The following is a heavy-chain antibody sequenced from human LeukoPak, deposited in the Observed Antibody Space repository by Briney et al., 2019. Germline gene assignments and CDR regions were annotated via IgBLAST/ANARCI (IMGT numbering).Heavy chain of an antibody. CDR2: IKPDGSEK. CDR1: GFTFSSCW. V-gene: IGHV3-7*01. J-gene: IGHJ5*02. Sequence: GGSLRLSCAASGFTFSSCWMNWVRQAPGKGLEWVASIKPDGSEKYYVDSVKGRFTISRDNAKNSLYLQMNSLRDEDTAVYYCARKLRLGGNWFDPWGQGTLVTVSS. CDR3: ARKLRLGGNWFDP. D-gene: IGHD1-26*01.